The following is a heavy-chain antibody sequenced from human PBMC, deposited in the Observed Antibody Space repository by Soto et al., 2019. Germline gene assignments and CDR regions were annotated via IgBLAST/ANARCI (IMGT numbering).Heavy chain of an antibody. D-gene: IGHD2-15*01. Sequence: PGGSLRVSCGASGFKFSSYAVSWVRQEPGKGLEWVPAISGSGGSTYYADSVKGRFTISRDNSKNTLYLQMNSLRAEDTAVYYCAKAHHPWWELQESLGYFDYWGQGTLVTVSS. V-gene: IGHV3-23*01. CDR2: ISGSGGST. J-gene: IGHJ4*02. CDR1: GFKFSSYA. CDR3: AKAHHPWWELQESLGYFDY.